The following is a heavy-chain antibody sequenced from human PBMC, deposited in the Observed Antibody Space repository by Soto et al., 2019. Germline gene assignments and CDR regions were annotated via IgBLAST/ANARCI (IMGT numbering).Heavy chain of an antibody. Sequence: SETLSLTCAVSGGSISSSNWWSWVRQPPGKGLEWIGEIYHSGSTNYNPSLKSRVTISVDKSKNQFSLKLSSVTAADTAVYYCARESYSYGSGPRYYYYYGMDVWGQGTTVTVSS. CDR3: ARESYSYGSGPRYYYYYGMDV. D-gene: IGHD5-18*01. CDR1: GGSISSSNW. V-gene: IGHV4-4*02. J-gene: IGHJ6*02. CDR2: IYHSGST.